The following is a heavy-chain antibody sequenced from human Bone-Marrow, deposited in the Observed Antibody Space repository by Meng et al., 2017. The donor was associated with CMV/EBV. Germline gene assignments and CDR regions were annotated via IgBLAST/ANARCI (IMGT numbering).Heavy chain of an antibody. D-gene: IGHD2-2*01. CDR2: IIPILGIA. V-gene: IGHV1-69*10. J-gene: IGHJ6*01. CDR3: ARLVIVPAAILTWGYGMDV. Sequence: SVKVSCKASGGTFSSYAISWVRQAPGHGLEWMGGIIPILGIANYAQKFQGRVTITADKSTSTAYMELSSLRSEDTAVYYCARLVIVPAAILTWGYGMDVWGQGPTVTGSS. CDR1: GGTFSSYA.